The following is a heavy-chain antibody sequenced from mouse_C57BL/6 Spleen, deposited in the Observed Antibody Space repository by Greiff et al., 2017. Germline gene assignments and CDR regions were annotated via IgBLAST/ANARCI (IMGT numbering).Heavy chain of an antibody. V-gene: IGHV1-15*01. CDR2: IDPETGGT. Sequence: VQLQQSGAELVRPGASVTLSCKASGYTFTDYEMHWVKQTPVHGLEWIGAIDPETGGTAYNQKFKGKAILTADKSSSTAYMELRSLTSEDSAVYYCTREVRYFDYWGQGTTLTVSS. CDR3: TREVRYFDY. J-gene: IGHJ2*01. CDR1: GYTFTDYE.